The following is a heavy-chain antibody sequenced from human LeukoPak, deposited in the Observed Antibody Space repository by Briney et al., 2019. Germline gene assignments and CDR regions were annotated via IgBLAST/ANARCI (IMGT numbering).Heavy chain of an antibody. CDR1: GGSISSYY. CDR3: ARPQRGYSYGPFDY. D-gene: IGHD5-18*01. J-gene: IGHJ4*02. CDR2: IYYSGST. Sequence: SETLSLTCTVSGGSISSYYWSWIRQSPGKGLEWIGYIYYSGSTNYNPSLKSRVTISVDTSKNQFSLKLSSVTAADTAVYYCARPQRGYSYGPFDYWGQGTLVTVSS. V-gene: IGHV4-59*08.